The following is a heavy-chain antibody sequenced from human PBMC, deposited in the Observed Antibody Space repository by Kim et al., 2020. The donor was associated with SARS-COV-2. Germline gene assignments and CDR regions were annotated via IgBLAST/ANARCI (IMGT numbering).Heavy chain of an antibody. CDR2: ISYDGSNK. D-gene: IGHD6-19*01. CDR1: GFTFSSYG. CDR3: AKGEQWLKN. J-gene: IGHJ4*02. Sequence: GGSLRLSCAASGFTFSSYGMHWVRQAPGKGLEWVAAISYDGSNKYYADSVKGRFTISRDNSKNTLYLQMNSLRAEDTAVYYCAKGEQWLKNWGQGTLVTVSS. V-gene: IGHV3-30*18.